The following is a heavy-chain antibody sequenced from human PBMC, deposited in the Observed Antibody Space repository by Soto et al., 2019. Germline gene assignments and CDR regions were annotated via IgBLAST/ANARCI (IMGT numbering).Heavy chain of an antibody. Sequence: EVQLVESGGGLVQPGGSLRLSCAASGFTFSSYWMSWVRQAPGKGLEWVANIKQDGSEKYYVDSVKGRFTISRDNAKNSLYLQMNSLRAEDTAVYYCARGPGRPPLRNYGMDVWGQGTTVTVSS. CDR2: IKQDGSEK. V-gene: IGHV3-7*01. CDR1: GFTFSSYW. J-gene: IGHJ6*02. CDR3: ARGPGRPPLRNYGMDV.